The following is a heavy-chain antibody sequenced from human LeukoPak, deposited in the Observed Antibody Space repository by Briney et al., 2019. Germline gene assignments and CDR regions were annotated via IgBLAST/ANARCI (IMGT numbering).Heavy chain of an antibody. CDR2: IYYSGST. CDR1: GGSISSYY. V-gene: IGHV4-59*01. CDR3: ARGGLVGSGWYFHVSDY. J-gene: IGHJ4*02. Sequence: SETLSLTCTVSGGSISSYYWSWIRQPPGKGLEWIGYIYYSGSTNYNPSLKGRVTISVDTSKNQFSLKLSSVTAADTAVYYCARGGLVGSGWYFHVSDYWGQGTLVTVSS. D-gene: IGHD6-19*01.